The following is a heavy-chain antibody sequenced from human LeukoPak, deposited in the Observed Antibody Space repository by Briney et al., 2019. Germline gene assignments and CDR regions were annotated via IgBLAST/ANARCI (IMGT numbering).Heavy chain of an antibody. CDR2: ISGSGGST. J-gene: IGHJ4*02. V-gene: IGHV3-23*01. Sequence: GGSLRLSCAASGFTFSSYAMSWVRQAPGKGLEWVSAISGSGGSTYYADSVKGRFTISRDNSKNTLYLQMNSLRAEDTAVYYCANSPRSLEWLFHYWGQGTLVTVSS. D-gene: IGHD3-3*01. CDR1: GFTFSSYA. CDR3: ANSPRSLEWLFHY.